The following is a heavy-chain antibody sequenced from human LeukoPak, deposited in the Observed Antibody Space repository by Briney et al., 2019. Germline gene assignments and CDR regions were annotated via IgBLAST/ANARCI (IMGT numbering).Heavy chain of an antibody. V-gene: IGHV1-8*03. Sequence: ASVTVSFKASGYTFTNYDINWVRQATGQGLAWMGWMNPNSGNTGYAQKFQGRVTIIRNTSISTAYMELSSLRSEDTAVYYCARLSLLLPDAFDIWGQGTMVTVSS. CDR2: MNPNSGNT. J-gene: IGHJ3*02. CDR1: GYTFTNYD. CDR3: ARLSLLLPDAFDI. D-gene: IGHD1-26*01.